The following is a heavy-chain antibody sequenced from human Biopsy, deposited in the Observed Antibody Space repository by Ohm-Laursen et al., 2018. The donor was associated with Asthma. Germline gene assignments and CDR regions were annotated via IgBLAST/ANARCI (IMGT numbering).Heavy chain of an antibody. D-gene: IGHD3-10*01. V-gene: IGHV3-21*01. CDR1: GFDLRDYT. J-gene: IGHJ4*02. Sequence: GSLRLSCAASGFDLRDYTMNWVRQAPGKGLEWVASISSLSRYIYHATSLRGRFIISRDNAKRSLYLQMDSLRGDDTAVYYCSRDFTIGSGSPFHFWGRGTLVTVSS. CDR2: ISSLSRYI. CDR3: SRDFTIGSGSPFHF.